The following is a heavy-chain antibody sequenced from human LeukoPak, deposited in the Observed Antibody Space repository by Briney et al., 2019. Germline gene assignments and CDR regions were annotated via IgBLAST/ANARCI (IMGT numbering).Heavy chain of an antibody. D-gene: IGHD2-21*01. CDR3: ARGLFRPPTFYFDL. Sequence: SETLSLTCTVSGGSISSYYWSWIRQPPGKGLEWIGYIYYSGSTNYNPSLKSRVTISADTSKNQFSLKLSSVTAADTAVYYCARGLFRPPTFYFDLWGRGTLVTVSS. CDR2: IYYSGST. J-gene: IGHJ2*01. CDR1: GGSISSYY. V-gene: IGHV4-59*01.